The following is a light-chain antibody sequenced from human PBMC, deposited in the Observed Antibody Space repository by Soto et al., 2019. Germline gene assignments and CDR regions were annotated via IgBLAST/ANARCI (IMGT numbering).Light chain of an antibody. J-gene: IGKJ4*01. CDR1: ETLRGW. Sequence: DIQMTQAPSILSASVGDRVTITCRASETLRGWLAWYQQKPGTAPRLLIFKASILNSGVPSRFSGSGYATDFTLTIRNLQPDDCATYYCQHYNGYPITFGGGTKVDIK. CDR2: KAS. V-gene: IGKV1-5*03. CDR3: QHYNGYPIT.